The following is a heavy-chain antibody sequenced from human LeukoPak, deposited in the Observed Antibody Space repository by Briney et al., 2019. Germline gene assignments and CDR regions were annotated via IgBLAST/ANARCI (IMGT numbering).Heavy chain of an antibody. CDR2: INHSGST. J-gene: IGHJ4*02. D-gene: IGHD3-9*01. CDR3: ARGIRYFDWLLLGYYFDY. CDR1: GGSFSGYY. Sequence: SETLSLTCAVYGGSFSGYYWSWIRQPPGKGLEWIGEINHSGSTNYNPSLKSRVTISVDTSKNQFSLKLSSVTAADTAVYYCARGIRYFDWLLLGYYFDYWGQGTLITVSS. V-gene: IGHV4-34*01.